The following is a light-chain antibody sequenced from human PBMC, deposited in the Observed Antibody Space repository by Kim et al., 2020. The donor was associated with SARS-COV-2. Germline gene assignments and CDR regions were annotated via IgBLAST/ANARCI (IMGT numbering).Light chain of an antibody. CDR2: GAS. J-gene: IGKJ2*01. Sequence: LSPGERATLSCRASHSVSSNYLTSYQQNPARAPKLHIYGASSRAACIPERFSGSGSGTDFTLTSSRLEAEDFTVYFCQQYGSSPYTFGQETKLEIK. CDR1: HSVSSNY. CDR3: QQYGSSPYT. V-gene: IGKV3-20*01.